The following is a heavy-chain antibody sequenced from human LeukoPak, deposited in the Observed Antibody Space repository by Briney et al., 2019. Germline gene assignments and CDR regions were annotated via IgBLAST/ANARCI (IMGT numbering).Heavy chain of an antibody. CDR2: ISSSGSTI. CDR1: GFTFSSYE. V-gene: IGHV3-48*03. J-gene: IGHJ4*02. D-gene: IGHD4-17*01. CDR3: ARDWAVTSVDY. Sequence: GGSLRLSCAASGFTFSSYEMNWVRQAPGKGLEWVSYISSSGSTIYYADSVKGRFTISRDNAKNSLYLQMNSLRAEDTAVYYCARDWAVTSVDYWGQGTLVTVSS.